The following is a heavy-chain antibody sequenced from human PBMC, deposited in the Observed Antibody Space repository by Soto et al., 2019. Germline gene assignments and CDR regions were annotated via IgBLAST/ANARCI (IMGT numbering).Heavy chain of an antibody. J-gene: IGHJ3*02. D-gene: IGHD3-22*01. Sequence: QVQLVESGGGVVQPGRSLRLSCVASGFTFSSYVMHWVRQAPGKGLEWVAVIWYDGSNKYYADSVKGRFTISRDNSKNTLYLQMNSLRAEDTAVYYCARPDQYDSSGKGAFEIWGQGTMVTVSS. V-gene: IGHV3-33*01. CDR3: ARPDQYDSSGKGAFEI. CDR2: IWYDGSNK. CDR1: GFTFSSYV.